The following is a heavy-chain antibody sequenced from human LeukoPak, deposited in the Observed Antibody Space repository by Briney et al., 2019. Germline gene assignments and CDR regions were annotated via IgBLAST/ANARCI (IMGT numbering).Heavy chain of an antibody. Sequence: GGSLRLSCAASGFTFSSYEMNWVRQAPGKGLKWVSYISSSGSTIYYADSVKGRFTISRDNAKNSLYLQMNSLRAEDTAVYYCARDLKEFGYWGQGTLVTVSS. CDR1: GFTFSSYE. CDR3: ARDLKEFGY. CDR2: ISSSGSTI. V-gene: IGHV3-48*03. J-gene: IGHJ4*02.